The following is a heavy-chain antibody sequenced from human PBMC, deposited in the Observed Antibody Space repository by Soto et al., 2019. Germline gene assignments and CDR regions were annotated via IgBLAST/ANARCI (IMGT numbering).Heavy chain of an antibody. V-gene: IGHV3-9*01. CDR1: GFTFDDFA. J-gene: IGHJ5*02. CDR3: TIDSINSKWLPLTCFDA. Sequence: EVKLVESGGGLVQPGRSLKISCAASGFTFDDFAMHGVRLAPGKSLEWVSGMNLNGDSKAYAASVKGRFTISRDNAKNALYLEMNSLRSEDTAFYYCTIDSINSKWLPLTCFDAWGEGILGSVST. CDR2: MNLNGDSK. D-gene: IGHD3-22*01.